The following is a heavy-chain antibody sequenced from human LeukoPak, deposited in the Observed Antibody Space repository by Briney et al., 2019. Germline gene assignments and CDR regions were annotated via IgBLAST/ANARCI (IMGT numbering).Heavy chain of an antibody. CDR2: TSYDGSNK. V-gene: IGHV3-30*03. Sequence: GRSLRLSCAASGFTFSNFGMHWVRQAPGKGLEWVAVTSYDGSNKDSADSVKGRFTISRDNAKNSLYLQMNSLRAEDTALYYCTRTSALDYWGQGTLVTVSS. J-gene: IGHJ4*02. CDR1: GFTFSNFG. CDR3: TRTSALDY. D-gene: IGHD6-6*01.